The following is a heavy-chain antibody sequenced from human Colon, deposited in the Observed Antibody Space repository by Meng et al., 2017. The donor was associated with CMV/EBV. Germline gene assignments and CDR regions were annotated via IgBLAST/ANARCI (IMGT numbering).Heavy chain of an antibody. D-gene: IGHD6-13*01. Sequence: FRNYARSWVRRAAGKGPGRGLVRGGGGGGSRNKEDAEKGRFTVSRDKYNNKMYLQMSSMRAEDKAIDYCERCVEAAGRHFDYWGLGTLVTVSS. J-gene: IGHJ4*02. CDR3: ERCVEAAGRHFDY. V-gene: IGHV3-23*01. CDR2: RGGGGGGSR. CDR1: FRNYA.